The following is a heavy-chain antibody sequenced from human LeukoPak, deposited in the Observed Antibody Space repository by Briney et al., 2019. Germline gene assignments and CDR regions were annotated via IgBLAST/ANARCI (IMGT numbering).Heavy chain of an antibody. Sequence: SETLSLTCTVSGASVSSHYWSWIRQPPGKGLEWIGYVSYSGGTNYNPSLKSRVSISLDTSKDQFSLRLNSVTAADTAVYYCARLSTYYDFWSPLDYWGQGTLVTVSS. D-gene: IGHD3-3*01. CDR2: VSYSGGT. V-gene: IGHV4-59*02. CDR3: ARLSTYYDFWSPLDY. J-gene: IGHJ4*02. CDR1: GASVSSHY.